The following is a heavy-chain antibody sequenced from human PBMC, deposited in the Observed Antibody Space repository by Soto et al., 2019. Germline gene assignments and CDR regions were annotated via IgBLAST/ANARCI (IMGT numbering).Heavy chain of an antibody. CDR3: ARDQGKNWGSFFDN. CDR2: IIPIFGTA. CDR1: GGTFSNYA. J-gene: IGHJ4*02. D-gene: IGHD7-27*01. Sequence: ASVKVSCKASGGTFSNYAISWVRQAPGQGLEWMGGIIPIFGTANYAQKFQGRVTITADESTSTAYMELSSLRSEDTAVYYCARDQGKNWGSFFDNWGQGTLVTVSS. V-gene: IGHV1-69*13.